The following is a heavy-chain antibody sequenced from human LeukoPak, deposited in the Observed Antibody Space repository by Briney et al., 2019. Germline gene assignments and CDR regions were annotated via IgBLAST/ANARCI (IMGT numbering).Heavy chain of an antibody. J-gene: IGHJ4*02. V-gene: IGHV3-23*01. CDR1: GFTFSSYA. CDR2: ITGSGDAA. CDR3: AKGPNHYGPYYFDS. D-gene: IGHD3-10*01. Sequence: GASLRLSCAAAGFTFSSYAMSWVRQAPGKGLEWVSVITGSGDAAYYAYSVKGRFTIYRDYSKNTLFLQMNSLRAEDTAVYYCAKGPNHYGPYYFDSWGQGTLVTVSS.